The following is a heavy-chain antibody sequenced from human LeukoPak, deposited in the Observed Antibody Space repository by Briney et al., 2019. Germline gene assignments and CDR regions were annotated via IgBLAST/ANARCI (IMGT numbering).Heavy chain of an antibody. J-gene: IGHJ4*02. CDR1: GFTFSTYG. CDR3: AKGPLLWD. CDR2: ISGSGGSP. Sequence: PGGSLRLSCAASGFTFSTYGMSWVRQAPGKGLEWVSSISGSGGSPYYADSVKGRFAISRDNSKNTLYLQMNSLRAEDTAVYYCAKGPLLWDWGQGTLVTVSS. D-gene: IGHD2/OR15-2a*01. V-gene: IGHV3-23*01.